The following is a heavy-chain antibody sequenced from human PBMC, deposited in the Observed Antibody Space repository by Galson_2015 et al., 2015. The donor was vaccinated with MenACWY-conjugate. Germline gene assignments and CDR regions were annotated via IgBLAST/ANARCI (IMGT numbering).Heavy chain of an antibody. J-gene: IGHJ4*02. V-gene: IGHV2-5*01. CDR2: VYWNADK. CDR1: GLSLSSHAEL. CDR3: AYRTHVTSVDF. D-gene: IGHD2-21*02. Sequence: PALVKPTQTLTLTCTFSGLSLSSHAELVGWVRQPPGKAPEWLAFVYWNADKRYSPSLRSRLTITKDTSRNQVVLTMTNMDPADTSIFYCAYRTHVTSVDFWGQGTLVTVSS.